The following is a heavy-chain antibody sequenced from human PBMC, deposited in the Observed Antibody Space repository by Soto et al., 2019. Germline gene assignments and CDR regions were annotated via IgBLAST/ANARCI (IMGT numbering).Heavy chain of an antibody. D-gene: IGHD1-1*01. CDR2: TYYRSKWYN. J-gene: IGHJ6*03. CDR3: ARAQDKLPNYYCYYMDV. CDR1: GDSVSSNSAA. Sequence: KQSQTLSLTCAISGDSVSSNSAAWNWIRQSPSRGLEWLGRTYYRSKWYNDYAVSVKSRITINPDTSKNQFSLQLNSVTTEDTAVYYCARAQDKLPNYYCYYMDVWGKGTTVTVSS. V-gene: IGHV6-1*01.